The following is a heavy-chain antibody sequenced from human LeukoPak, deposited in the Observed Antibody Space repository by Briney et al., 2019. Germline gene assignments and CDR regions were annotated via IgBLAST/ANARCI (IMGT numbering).Heavy chain of an antibody. CDR3: ARIRDYYYYGMDV. CDR2: ISSSGSTI. J-gene: IGHJ6*02. D-gene: IGHD3-3*01. V-gene: IGHV3-11*01. CDR1: GFTFSDYY. Sequence: GRSLRLSCAASGFTFSDYYMSWIRQAPGKGLEWVSYISSSGSTIYYADSVKGRFTISRDNAKNSLYLQMNSLRAEDTAVYYCARIRDYYYYGMDVWGQGTTVTVSS.